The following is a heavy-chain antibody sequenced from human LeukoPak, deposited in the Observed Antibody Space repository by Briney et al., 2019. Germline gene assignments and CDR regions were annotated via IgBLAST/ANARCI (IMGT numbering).Heavy chain of an antibody. V-gene: IGHV3-30-3*01. CDR1: GFTFSSYA. J-gene: IGHJ4*02. CDR2: ISYDGSNK. CDR3: AKDRSIVGATAFDY. D-gene: IGHD1-26*01. Sequence: GGSLRLSCAASGFTFSSYAMHWVRQAPGKGLEWVAVISYDGSNKYYADSVKGRFTISRDNSKNTLYLQMNSLRAEDTAVYYCAKDRSIVGATAFDYWGQGTLVTVSS.